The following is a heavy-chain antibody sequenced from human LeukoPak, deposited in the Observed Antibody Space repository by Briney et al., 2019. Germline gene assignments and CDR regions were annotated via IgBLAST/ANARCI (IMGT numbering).Heavy chain of an antibody. CDR3: AKELRRGGSSGWYGVDAFDV. V-gene: IGHV3-64*04. Sequence: GGSLRLSCSASVFTFSGYSMLWVRQAPGKGLEHASGINGDGGRAYYVDSVRDKFTISRDNSKNTLYLQMNSMRAENTAVYYGAKELRRGGSSGWYGVDAFDVWGQGTMVTVSS. CDR2: INGDGGRA. CDR1: VFTFSGYS. D-gene: IGHD6-19*01. J-gene: IGHJ3*01.